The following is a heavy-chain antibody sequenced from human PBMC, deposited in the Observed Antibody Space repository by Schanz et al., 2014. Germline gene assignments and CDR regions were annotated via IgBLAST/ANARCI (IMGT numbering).Heavy chain of an antibody. Sequence: VQLVESGGGVVQPGRSLRLSCAASGFNLRRYSMNWVRQAPGKGLEWISSLYINAGSTRYADSVKGRFFISRDSSKNTLFLQMNSLRADDTAIYFCARDEGRDGYNLAFDVWGQGTLVTVSS. CDR3: ARDEGRDGYNLAFDV. J-gene: IGHJ3*01. CDR2: LYINAGST. CDR1: GFNLRRYS. V-gene: IGHV3-21*04. D-gene: IGHD2-21*01.